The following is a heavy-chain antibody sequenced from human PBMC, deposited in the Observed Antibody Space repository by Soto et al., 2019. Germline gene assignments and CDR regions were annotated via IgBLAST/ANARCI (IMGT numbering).Heavy chain of an antibody. V-gene: IGHV3-48*01. CDR2: ISSSSSTI. J-gene: IGHJ6*03. CDR1: GFTFSSYS. CDR3: ARDTREYYDILTGYPPSAAKPNMDV. D-gene: IGHD3-9*01. Sequence: GGSLRLSCAASGFTFSSYSMNWVRQAPGKGLEWVSYISSSSSTIYYADSVKGRFTISRDNAKNSLYLQMNSLRAEDTAVYYCARDTREYYDILTGYPPSAAKPNMDVWGKGTTVTVSS.